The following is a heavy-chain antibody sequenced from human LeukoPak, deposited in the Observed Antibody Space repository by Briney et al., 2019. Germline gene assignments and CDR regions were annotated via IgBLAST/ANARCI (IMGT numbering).Heavy chain of an antibody. D-gene: IGHD3-10*01. V-gene: IGHV3-23*01. CDR2: TSGSGSST. CDR3: ARGLSGTYFALDY. CDR1: GFTFSSYA. Sequence: GGSLRLSCAASGFTFSSYAMNWVRQAPGKELEWVSGTSGSGSSTYYADSVKGRFTISRDNSKNTLSLQMNSLRAEDTAVYYCARGLSGTYFALDYWGQGTRVTVSS. J-gene: IGHJ4*02.